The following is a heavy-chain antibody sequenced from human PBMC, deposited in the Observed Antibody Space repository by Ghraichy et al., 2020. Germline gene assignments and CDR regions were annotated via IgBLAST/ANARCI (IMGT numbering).Heavy chain of an antibody. CDR1: GFTFSSYA. CDR3: AKSLVVVVAAPFDY. D-gene: IGHD2-15*01. CDR2: ISGRDGNT. Sequence: GSLRLSCAASGFTFSSYAMSWVRQAPGKGLEWVSGISGRDGNTYYADSVKGRFTISRDISKNTLYLQMNSLRAEDTAVYYCAKSLVVVVAAPFDYWGQGTLVTVSS. V-gene: IGHV3-23*01. J-gene: IGHJ4*02.